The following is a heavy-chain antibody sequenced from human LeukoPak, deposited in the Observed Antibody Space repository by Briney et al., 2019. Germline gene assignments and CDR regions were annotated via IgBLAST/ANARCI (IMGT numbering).Heavy chain of an antibody. Sequence: GGSLRLSCAASGFTFSSYSMNWVRQAPAKGLEWVSSISSSSSYIYYADSVKGRFTISRDNAKNSLYLQMNSLRAEDTAVYYCARDEFLVRGVLKLFDYWGQGTLVTVSS. J-gene: IGHJ4*02. CDR3: ARDEFLVRGVLKLFDY. D-gene: IGHD3-10*01. V-gene: IGHV3-21*01. CDR2: ISSSSSYI. CDR1: GFTFSSYS.